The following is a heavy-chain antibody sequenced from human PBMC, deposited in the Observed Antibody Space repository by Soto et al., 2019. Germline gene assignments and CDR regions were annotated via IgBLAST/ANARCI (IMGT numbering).Heavy chain of an antibody. J-gene: IGHJ4*02. CDR3: ARSPRTTGDIDY. V-gene: IGHV4-59*12. CDR1: GGSISSYY. D-gene: IGHD2-2*01. CDR2: IYYSGST. Sequence: PSETLSLTCTVSGGSISSYYWSWIRQPPGKGLEWIGYIYYSGSTNYNPSLKSRVTISVDTSKNQFSLKLSSVTAADTAVYYCARSPRTTGDIDYWGQGTLVTVSS.